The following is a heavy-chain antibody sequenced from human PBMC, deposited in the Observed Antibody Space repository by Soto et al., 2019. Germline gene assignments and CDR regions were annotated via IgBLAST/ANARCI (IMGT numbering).Heavy chain of an antibody. CDR3: ARIFYDSNPEGAFDI. J-gene: IGHJ3*02. CDR2: IIPIFGTA. V-gene: IGHV1-69*13. D-gene: IGHD3-22*01. CDR1: GGTFSSYA. Sequence: ASVKVSCKASGGTFSSYAISWVRQAPGQGLEWMGGIIPIFGTANYAQKFQGRVTMTADESTSTAYMELSSLRSEDTAVYYCARIFYDSNPEGAFDIWGQGTMVTVSS.